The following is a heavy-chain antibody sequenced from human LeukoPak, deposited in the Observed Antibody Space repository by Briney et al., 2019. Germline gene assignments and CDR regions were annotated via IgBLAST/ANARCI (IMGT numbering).Heavy chain of an antibody. D-gene: IGHD6-19*01. CDR2: INSDGSST. J-gene: IGHJ4*02. V-gene: IGHV3-74*01. CDR3: ARGSGSSGWNDFDY. CDR1: GFTFSNYW. Sequence: GGPLRLSCAASGFTFSNYWMHWVRQVPGKGLVWVSRINSDGSSTTYADSVKGRFTISRDNGKNTLYLQMNSLRDEDTAVYYCARGSGSSGWNDFDYWGQGTLVTVSS.